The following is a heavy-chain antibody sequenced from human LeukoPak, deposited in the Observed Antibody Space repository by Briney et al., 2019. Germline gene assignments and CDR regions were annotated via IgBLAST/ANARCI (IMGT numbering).Heavy chain of an antibody. CDR3: ARDSLGVGYCSGGSCYRWFDP. D-gene: IGHD2-15*01. Sequence: SETLSLTCTVSGNSISSSSYYWVWIRQPPGKGLEWIGSINYYGKTYYNPSLKSRVTISVDTSKNQFSLKLSSVTAADTAVYYCARDSLGVGYCSGGSCYRWFDPWGQGTLVTVSS. CDR2: INYYGKT. CDR1: GNSISSSSYY. J-gene: IGHJ5*02. V-gene: IGHV4-39*07.